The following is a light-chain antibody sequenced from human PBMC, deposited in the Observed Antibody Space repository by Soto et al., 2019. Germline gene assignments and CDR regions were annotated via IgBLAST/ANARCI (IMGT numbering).Light chain of an antibody. V-gene: IGKV1-27*01. J-gene: IGKJ3*01. Sequence: TQSPGTLSLSPGERATLSCRASQSVSSSYLAWYQQKPGKIPRLLIYAASTLQSGVPSRFSGSGSGTDFTLTISSLQPEDVATYYCQKYNNAPFTFGPGTKVHIK. CDR2: AAS. CDR1: QSVSSSY. CDR3: QKYNNAPFT.